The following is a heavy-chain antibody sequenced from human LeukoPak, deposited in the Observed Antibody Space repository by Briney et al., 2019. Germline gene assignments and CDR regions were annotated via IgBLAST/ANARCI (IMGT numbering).Heavy chain of an antibody. CDR1: GGTFSSYA. CDR3: ARVTLWDGSGSYYTLYYFDY. D-gene: IGHD3-10*01. V-gene: IGHV1-69*13. Sequence: SVKVSCKASGGTFSSYAISWVRQAPGQGLEWMGGIIPIFGTANYAQKFQGRVTITADESTSTAYMELSSLRSEDTAVYYCARVTLWDGSGSYYTLYYFDYWGQGTLVTVSS. J-gene: IGHJ4*02. CDR2: IIPIFGTA.